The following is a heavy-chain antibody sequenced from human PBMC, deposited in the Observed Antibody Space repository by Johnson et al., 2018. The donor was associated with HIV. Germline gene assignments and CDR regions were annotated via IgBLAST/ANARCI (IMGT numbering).Heavy chain of an antibody. J-gene: IGHJ3*02. V-gene: IGHV3-30*02. CDR1: GFTFSTYW. CDR2: IQYDGTDK. Sequence: QVQLVESGGGLVQPGGSLRLSCAASGFTFSTYWMSWVRQAPGKGLEWISFIQYDGTDKSYADSVEGRFTISRDNSKNTLYLQMSSLRAEDTALYYCVRDDRPDGFDIWGQGTMVTVSS. CDR3: VRDDRPDGFDI.